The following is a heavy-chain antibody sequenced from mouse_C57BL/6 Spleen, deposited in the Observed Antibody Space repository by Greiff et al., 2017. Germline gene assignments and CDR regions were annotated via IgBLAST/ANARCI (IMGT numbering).Heavy chain of an antibody. CDR3: ARHWADSSALDY. D-gene: IGHD3-2*02. J-gene: IGHJ2*01. CDR2: ISSGGSYT. Sequence: EVKLMESGGDLVKPGGSLKLSCAASGFTFSSYGMSWVRQTPDKGLEWVANISSGGSYTYYPDSVKGRFTISRDNAKNTLYLQMSSLKSEDTAMYDCARHWADSSALDYWGQGTTLTVSS. CDR1: GFTFSSYG. V-gene: IGHV5-6*01.